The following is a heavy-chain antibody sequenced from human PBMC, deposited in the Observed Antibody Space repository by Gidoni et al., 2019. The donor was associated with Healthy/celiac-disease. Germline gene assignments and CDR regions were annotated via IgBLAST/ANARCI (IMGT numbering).Heavy chain of an antibody. CDR2: SIPIFGTA. CDR1: GGTCSSYA. CDR3: ARDFNWNYEGGRYFDY. V-gene: IGHV1-69*01. Sequence: QVQLVQAGAEVKQPGSSVKVYCKASGGTCSSYASSWGRQAPGQGLEWMGGSIPIFGTANYAQKFQGRVTIPADESTSTAYMELSCLRSEDTAVYYCARDFNWNYEGGRYFDYWGQGTLITVSS. D-gene: IGHD1-7*01. J-gene: IGHJ4*02.